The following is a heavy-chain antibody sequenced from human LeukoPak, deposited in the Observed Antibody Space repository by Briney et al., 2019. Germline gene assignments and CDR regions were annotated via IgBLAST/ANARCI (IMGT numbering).Heavy chain of an antibody. Sequence: ASVKVSCKASGYTFTGYYMHWVRQAPGQGLEWMGWINPNSGGTNYAQKFQGRVTMTRDTSISTAYMELSRLRSDDTAVYYCARDVGQLGVYWYFDLWGRGTLVTVSS. CDR1: GYTFTGYY. CDR3: ARDVGQLGVYWYFDL. J-gene: IGHJ2*01. V-gene: IGHV1-2*02. CDR2: INPNSGGT. D-gene: IGHD6-6*01.